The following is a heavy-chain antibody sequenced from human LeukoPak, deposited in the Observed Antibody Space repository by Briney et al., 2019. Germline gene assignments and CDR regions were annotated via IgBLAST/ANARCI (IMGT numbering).Heavy chain of an antibody. J-gene: IGHJ4*02. V-gene: IGHV3-33*06. Sequence: PGGSLLLSCAASGFIFSNYGMHWVRPAPGKGLDWVAVIWYDGSYKYYAASVKGRFTISRDNSKNTLYLQMNSLRAEDTAIYYCAKVVQYTASTGTGLDYWGQGTLVTVSS. D-gene: IGHD6-13*01. CDR1: GFIFSNYG. CDR2: IWYDGSYK. CDR3: AKVVQYTASTGTGLDY.